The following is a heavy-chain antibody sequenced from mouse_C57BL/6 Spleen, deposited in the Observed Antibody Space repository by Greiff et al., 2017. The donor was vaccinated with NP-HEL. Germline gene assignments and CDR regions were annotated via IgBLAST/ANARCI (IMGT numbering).Heavy chain of an antibody. D-gene: IGHD2-5*01. V-gene: IGHV1-62-2*01. Sequence: VQLHQSGAELVKPGASVKLSCKASGYTFTEYTIHWVKQRSGQGLEWIGWFYPGSGSLKYNEKFKDKATLTADKSSSTVYMELSRLTSEDSAVYFCARHEEGGYSNYPWFAYWGQGTLVTVSA. CDR1: GYTFTEYT. J-gene: IGHJ3*01. CDR2: FYPGSGSL. CDR3: ARHEEGGYSNYPWFAY.